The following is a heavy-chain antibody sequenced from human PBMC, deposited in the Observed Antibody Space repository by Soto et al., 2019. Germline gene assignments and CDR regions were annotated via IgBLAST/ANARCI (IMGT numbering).Heavy chain of an antibody. CDR1: GFPFNNAW. Sequence: GGSLRLSCAASGFPFNNAWINWVRQVPGKGLEWVGRVKSKADGGSGDYAAPVKGKFVVSRDDSKDIINLQMKSLKIEDIGVYYCTTDSRTTLPEIRFDYWGHGTQVTVSS. CDR2: VKSKADGGSG. J-gene: IGHJ4*01. D-gene: IGHD1-26*01. V-gene: IGHV3-15*07. CDR3: TTDSRTTLPEIRFDY.